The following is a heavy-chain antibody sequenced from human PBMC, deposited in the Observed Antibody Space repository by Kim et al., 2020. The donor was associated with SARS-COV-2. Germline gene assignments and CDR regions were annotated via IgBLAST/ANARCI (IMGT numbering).Heavy chain of an antibody. CDR1: GHTLTELS. V-gene: IGHV1-24*01. CDR3: ATGTAVIAARSHWFDP. J-gene: IGHJ5*02. CDR2: FDPEDGET. Sequence: ASVKVSCKVSGHTLTELSMHWVRQAPGKGLEWMGGFDPEDGETIYAQKFQGRVTMTEDTSTDTAYMELSSLRSEDTAVCYCATGTAVIAARSHWFDPWGQGSLVTVSS. D-gene: IGHD6-6*01.